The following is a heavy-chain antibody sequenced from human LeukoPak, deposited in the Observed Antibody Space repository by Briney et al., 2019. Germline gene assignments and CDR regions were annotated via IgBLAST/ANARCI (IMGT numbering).Heavy chain of an antibody. V-gene: IGHV3-21*01. J-gene: IGHJ3*02. D-gene: IGHD2/OR15-2a*01. Sequence: GGSLRLSCAASGFTFSSYSMNWVRQAPGEGLEWVSFISSSSSYIYYADSVKGRFTISRDNTKNSLYLQMNSLRAEDTAVYYCARGRTEYGAFDIWGQGTMVTVSS. CDR2: ISSSSSYI. CDR1: GFTFSSYS. CDR3: ARGRTEYGAFDI.